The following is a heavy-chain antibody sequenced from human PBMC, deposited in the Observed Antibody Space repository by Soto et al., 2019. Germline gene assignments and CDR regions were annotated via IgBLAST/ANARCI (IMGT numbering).Heavy chain of an antibody. J-gene: IGHJ5*02. Sequence: QVKLQESGPGLVKPSGTLSLTCAVSGGSINSNRWWTWVRQAPEKGLEWIGEIHDGGTTNYNLSLKSRVTLSIDESKNQFSLDMKSVSAADTAVYYCAGQWAAGYGAFDPWGQGIVVTVSS. CDR2: IHDGGTT. V-gene: IGHV4-4*02. CDR1: GGSINSNRW. D-gene: IGHD3-9*01. CDR3: AGQWAAGYGAFDP.